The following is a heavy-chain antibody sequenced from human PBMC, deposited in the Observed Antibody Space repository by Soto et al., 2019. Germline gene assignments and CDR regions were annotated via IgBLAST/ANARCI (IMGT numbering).Heavy chain of an antibody. CDR1: GYSFTSNW. Sequence: EVQLVQSGAEVKKPGESLRISCKGSGYSFTSNWITWVRQMPGKGLEWMGTIIPSDSYTNYSPSFQGHVTISADRSISTAYLRWSSLKASDTAMYYCARLGSYGDYGFDYWGQGTLVTVSS. V-gene: IGHV5-10-1*03. D-gene: IGHD4-17*01. J-gene: IGHJ4*02. CDR2: IIPSDSYT. CDR3: ARLGSYGDYGFDY.